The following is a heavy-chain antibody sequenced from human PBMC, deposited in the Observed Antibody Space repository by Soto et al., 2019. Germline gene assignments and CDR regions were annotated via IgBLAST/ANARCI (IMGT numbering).Heavy chain of an antibody. CDR3: ARTGPSYYYGSFDY. Sequence: PGGSLRLSCAASGFTFSSYSMNWVRQAPGKGLEWLSYISSSSSIIYYADSVKGRFTISRDNAQNSLYLQMYSLRDEDTAVYYCARTGPSYYYGSFDYWGQGTLVTVSS. D-gene: IGHD3-10*01. CDR2: ISSSSSII. CDR1: GFTFSSYS. V-gene: IGHV3-48*02. J-gene: IGHJ4*02.